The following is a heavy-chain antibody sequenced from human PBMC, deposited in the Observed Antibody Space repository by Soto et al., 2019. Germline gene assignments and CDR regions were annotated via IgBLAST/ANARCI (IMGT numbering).Heavy chain of an antibody. J-gene: IGHJ1*01. CDR1: GGSISSTTYY. D-gene: IGHD3-22*01. Sequence: SETLSLTCTVSGGSISSTTYYWGWIRQPPGKGLEWIGTIYYSGTTYYNPSLKTRLTISVDTSKNQFSLKLNSVTAADTAFYYCARYYDTSNRPYFHNWGQGTLVTVSS. V-gene: IGHV4-39*01. CDR2: IYYSGTT. CDR3: ARYYDTSNRPYFHN.